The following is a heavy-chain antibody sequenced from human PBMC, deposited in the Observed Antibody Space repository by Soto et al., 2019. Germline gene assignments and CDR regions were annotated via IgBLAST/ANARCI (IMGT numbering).Heavy chain of an antibody. CDR2: MGYDGSNR. CDR3: ARDAGESSSGWWLDFDD. J-gene: IGHJ4*02. V-gene: IGHV3-33*01. CDR1: GFTFSNSG. Sequence: QVRLVESGGGVVQPGRSLRLSCAASGFTFSNSGMHWVRQAPGKGLEWVAVMGYDGSNRYYADSVKGRFTISRDNSKNTLCLQMNSLGAEDTAVYYCARDAGESSSGWWLDFDDWGQGTLVAVSS. D-gene: IGHD6-19*01.